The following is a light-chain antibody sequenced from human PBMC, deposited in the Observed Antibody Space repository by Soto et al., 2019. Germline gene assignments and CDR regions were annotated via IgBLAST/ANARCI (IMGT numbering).Light chain of an antibody. CDR1: SSDVGRYNY. Sequence: QSALAQPASVSGSRGQSITISCTGTSSDVGRYNYVSWFQQHPGKVPKLIIYDVSNWPSGVSDRFSGSKSGNTASLTISGLQPEDEADYYCSSFTSSSTFVFVTGTKLTVL. CDR3: SSFTSSSTFV. J-gene: IGLJ1*01. CDR2: DVS. V-gene: IGLV2-14*03.